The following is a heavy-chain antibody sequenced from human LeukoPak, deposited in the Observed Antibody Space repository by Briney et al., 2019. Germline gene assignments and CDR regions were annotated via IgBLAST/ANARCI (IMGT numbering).Heavy chain of an antibody. CDR2: GLYTGNT. Sequence: SETLSLTCSVSGGSIAVNHYYWGWIRQPPGKGLEWIGSGLYTGNTYSNPSLKSRVTISVDTSKNEFSLKMNSVTAADTAVYYCAREHRSSKYFDSWGQGALMIVSS. CDR1: GGSIAVNHYY. J-gene: IGHJ4*02. CDR3: AREHRSSKYFDS. D-gene: IGHD6-6*01. V-gene: IGHV4-39*02.